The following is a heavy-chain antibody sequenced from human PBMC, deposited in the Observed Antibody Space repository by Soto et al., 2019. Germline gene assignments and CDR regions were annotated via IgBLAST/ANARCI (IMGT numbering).Heavy chain of an antibody. D-gene: IGHD5-12*01. CDR2: IFSSGST. Sequence: SGTLSLTCAVSGGSIKTFYWSGVRQTAGKGLEWIGRIFSSGSTSFNPSLESRVAMSVGTSKNHFSLNLSSVTAADMAVYYCAREGSYSAYNFAHGIQLWSFDFWGQGALVTVPS. CDR3: AREGSYSAYNFAHGIQLWSFDF. J-gene: IGHJ4*02. V-gene: IGHV4-4*07. CDR1: GGSIKTFY.